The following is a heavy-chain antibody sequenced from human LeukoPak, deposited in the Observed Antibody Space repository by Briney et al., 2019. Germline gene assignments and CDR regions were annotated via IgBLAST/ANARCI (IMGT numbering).Heavy chain of an antibody. CDR3: ARDPSGRIFGVVIPLDY. Sequence: ASVKVSCKASGYTFTSYGISWVRQAPGQGLEWMGWISAYNGNTNYAQKLQGRVTMTTDTSTSTACMELRSLRSDDTAVYYCARDPSGRIFGVVIPLDYWGQGTLVTVSS. CDR2: ISAYNGNT. J-gene: IGHJ4*02. CDR1: GYTFTSYG. D-gene: IGHD3-3*02. V-gene: IGHV1-18*01.